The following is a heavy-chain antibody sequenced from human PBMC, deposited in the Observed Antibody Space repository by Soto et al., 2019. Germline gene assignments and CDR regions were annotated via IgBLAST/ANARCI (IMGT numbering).Heavy chain of an antibody. J-gene: IGHJ4*02. V-gene: IGHV1-18*01. CDR2: ISAYNGNT. Sequence: QVQLVQSGAEVKKPGASVKVSCKASGYTFTSYGISWVRQAPGQGLEWMGWISAYNGNTNYAQKLQGRVTMTTDTATRIAYMELRRLRCAATAVYDCARFGVVVVAGDHWDQGALLSVSS. D-gene: IGHD2-15*01. CDR3: ARFGVVVVAGDH. CDR1: GYTFTSYG.